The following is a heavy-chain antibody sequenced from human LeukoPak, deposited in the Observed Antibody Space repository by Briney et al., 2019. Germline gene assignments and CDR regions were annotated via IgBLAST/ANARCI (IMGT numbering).Heavy chain of an antibody. Sequence: GGSLRLSCAASGVAFDSHGMHWVRQAPVEGLEWVAVIWYDGSNKDYADSVKGRFTISRDNSKNTLYLQMNSLRAEDTAVYYCARARNNYDSSGFSALDYWGQGTLVTVSS. CDR1: GVAFDSHG. J-gene: IGHJ4*02. V-gene: IGHV3-33*01. CDR2: IWYDGSNK. CDR3: ARARNNYDSSGFSALDY. D-gene: IGHD3-22*01.